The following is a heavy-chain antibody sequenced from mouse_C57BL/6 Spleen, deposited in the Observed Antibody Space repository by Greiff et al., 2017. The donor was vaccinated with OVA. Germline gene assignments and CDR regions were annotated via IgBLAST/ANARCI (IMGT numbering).Heavy chain of an antibody. CDR1: GYTFTSYG. Sequence: VQLQQSGAELARPGASVKLSCKASGYTFTSYGISWVKQRTGQGLEWIGEIYPRSGNTYYNEKFKGKATLTADKSSSTAYMELRSLTSEAAAVYFCAIYDGNLSLAWFAYWGQGTLVTVSA. D-gene: IGHD2-1*01. CDR3: AIYDGNLSLAWFAY. J-gene: IGHJ3*01. V-gene: IGHV1-81*01. CDR2: IYPRSGNT.